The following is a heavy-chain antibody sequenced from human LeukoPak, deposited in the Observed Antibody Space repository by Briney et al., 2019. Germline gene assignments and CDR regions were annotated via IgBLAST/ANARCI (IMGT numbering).Heavy chain of an antibody. Sequence: PSETLSLTCTVSGGSISSYYWSWIRQPPGKGLEWIGYIYYSGSTNYNPSLKSRVTISVDTSKNQFSLKLSSVTAADTAVYYCARDRGIWADSSGYFNDAFDIWGQGTMVTVSS. CDR1: GGSISSYY. D-gene: IGHD3-22*01. J-gene: IGHJ3*02. CDR2: IYYSGST. V-gene: IGHV4-59*01. CDR3: ARDRGIWADSSGYFNDAFDI.